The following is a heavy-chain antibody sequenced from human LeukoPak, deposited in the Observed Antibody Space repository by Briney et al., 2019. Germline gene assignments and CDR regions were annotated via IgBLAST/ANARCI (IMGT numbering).Heavy chain of an antibody. CDR2: MNPNSGNT. V-gene: IGHV1-8*01. CDR1: GYTFTSYD. Sequence: GASVKVSCKVSGYTFTSYDINWVRQATGQGLEWMGWMNPNSGNTGYAQKFQGRVIMTRNTSISTAYMELSSLRSEDTAVYYCARFNCGGDCRYYYYGMDVWGQGTTVTVSS. CDR3: ARFNCGGDCRYYYYGMDV. D-gene: IGHD2-21*02. J-gene: IGHJ6*02.